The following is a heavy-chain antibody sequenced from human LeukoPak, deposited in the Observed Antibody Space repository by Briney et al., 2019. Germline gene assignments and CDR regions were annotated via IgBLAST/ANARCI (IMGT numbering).Heavy chain of an antibody. Sequence: PSETLSLTCAVYGGSFSGYYWSWIRQPPGKGLEWIGEINHSGSTNYNPSLKSRVTISVDTSKNQFSLKLSSVTAADTAVYYCARGRDGDRRFDYWGQGTLVTVSS. D-gene: IGHD4-17*01. CDR1: GGSFSGYY. V-gene: IGHV4-34*01. J-gene: IGHJ4*02. CDR2: INHSGST. CDR3: ARGRDGDRRFDY.